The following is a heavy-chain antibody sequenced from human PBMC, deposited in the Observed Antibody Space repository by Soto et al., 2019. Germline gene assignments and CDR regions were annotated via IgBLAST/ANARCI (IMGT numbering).Heavy chain of an antibody. CDR1: GGNSRDHY. J-gene: IGHJ4*02. V-gene: IGHV3-72*01. CDR3: VREGFFTLDF. CDR2: TRNKGESYTT. Sequence: GGPLRLSCAASGGNSRDHYMHWVRQAPGKGLEWVGLTRNKGESYTTEHAASVKGRFVISRDDSKNSVYLQMNSLKTEDTAVYYCVREGFFTLDFWGQGTLVPVSS.